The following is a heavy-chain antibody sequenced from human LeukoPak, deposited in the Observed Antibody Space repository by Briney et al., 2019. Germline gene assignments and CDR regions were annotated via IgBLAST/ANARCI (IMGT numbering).Heavy chain of an antibody. D-gene: IGHD5-24*01. V-gene: IGHV3-66*01. CDR3: VKSAGKDGYRDVFDI. CDR2: IYSGGST. CDR1: GFTVSSNY. Sequence: GGSLRLSCAASGFTVSSNYMSWVHQAPGKGLEWVSVIYSGGSTYYADSVKGRFTISRDNSKNTLYLQMNSLRAEDTAVYHCVKSAGKDGYRDVFDIWGQGTVVTVSS. J-gene: IGHJ3*02.